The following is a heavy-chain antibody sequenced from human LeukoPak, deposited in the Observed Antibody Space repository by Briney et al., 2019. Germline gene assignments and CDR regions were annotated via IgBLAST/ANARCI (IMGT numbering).Heavy chain of an antibody. CDR3: ARDQYYDFWSGYLDATYNWFDP. J-gene: IGHJ5*02. CDR1: GYTFTSYY. CDR2: INPSGGST. Sequence: ASVKVSCKASGYTFTSYYMHWVRQAPGQGLEWMGIINPSGGSTSYAQKFQGRVTMTRDTSTSTVYMELSSLRSEDTAVYYCARDQYYDFWSGYLDATYNWFDPWGQGTLVTVSS. V-gene: IGHV1-46*01. D-gene: IGHD3-3*01.